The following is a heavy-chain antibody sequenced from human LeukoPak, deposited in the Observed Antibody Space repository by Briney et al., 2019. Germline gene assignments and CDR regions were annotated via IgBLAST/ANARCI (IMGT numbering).Heavy chain of an antibody. J-gene: IGHJ4*02. CDR1: GGSFSGYY. CDR2: INHSGST. D-gene: IGHD2-2*01. Sequence: KSSETLSLTCAVYGGSFSGYYWSWTRQPPGKGLEWIGEINHSGSTNYNPSLKSRVTISVDTSKNQFSLKLSSVTAADTAVYYCARGAVVPAALDYWGQGTLVTVSS. V-gene: IGHV4-34*01. CDR3: ARGAVVPAALDY.